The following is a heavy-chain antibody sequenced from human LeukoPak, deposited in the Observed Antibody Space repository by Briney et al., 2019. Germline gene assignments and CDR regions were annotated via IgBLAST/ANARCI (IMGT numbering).Heavy chain of an antibody. CDR3: ARDVVREMPGYFDL. CDR1: GGSISSYY. CDR2: IYYSGST. V-gene: IGHV4-59*01. J-gene: IGHJ2*01. D-gene: IGHD3-10*01. Sequence: PSETLSLTCTVSGGSISSYYWSWIRQPPGKGLEWIGYIYYSGSTNYNPSLKSRVTISVDTTKNQFSLKLSSVTAADTAVYYCARDVVREMPGYFDLWGRGTLVTVSS.